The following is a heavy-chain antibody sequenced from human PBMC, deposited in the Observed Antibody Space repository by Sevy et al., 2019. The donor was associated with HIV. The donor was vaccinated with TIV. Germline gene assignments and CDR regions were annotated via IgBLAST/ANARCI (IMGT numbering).Heavy chain of an antibody. J-gene: IGHJ4*02. CDR2: IWYDGSNK. CDR3: ARDKLPPVMVTMVRGALSYYFDY. Sequence: GSLRLSCAASGFTFSSYGMHWVRQTPGKGLEWVAVIWYDGSNKYYADSVKGRFTISRDNSKNTLYLQMNSLRAEDTVVYYCARDKLPPVMVTMVRGALSYYFDYWGQGTLVTVSS. D-gene: IGHD3-10*01. V-gene: IGHV3-33*01. CDR1: GFTFSSYG.